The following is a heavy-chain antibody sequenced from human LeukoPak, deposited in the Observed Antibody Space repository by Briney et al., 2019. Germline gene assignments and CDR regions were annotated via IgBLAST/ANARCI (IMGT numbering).Heavy chain of an antibody. Sequence: LSETLSLTCTVSGGSISSYYWSWIRQPPGKGLEWIGYIYYSGSTNYNPSLKSRVTISVDTSKNQFSLKLSSVTAADTAVYYCARSYDSSGYFVSPYYFDYWGQGTLVTVSS. CDR2: IYYSGST. D-gene: IGHD3-22*01. V-gene: IGHV4-59*01. CDR3: ARSYDSSGYFVSPYYFDY. J-gene: IGHJ4*02. CDR1: GGSISSYY.